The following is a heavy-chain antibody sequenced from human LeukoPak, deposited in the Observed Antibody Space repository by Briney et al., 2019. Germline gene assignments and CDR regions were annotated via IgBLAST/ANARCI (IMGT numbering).Heavy chain of an antibody. V-gene: IGHV4-34*01. D-gene: IGHD5-12*01. CDR2: INHSGST. J-gene: IGHJ4*02. CDR3: AREQKDSGYDSYYFDY. CDR1: GGSFSGYY. Sequence: SETLSLTCAVYGGSFSGYYWSWIRQPPGKGLEWIGEINHSGSTNYNPSLKSQVTISVDTSKNQFSLKLSSVTAADTAVYYCAREQKDSGYDSYYFDYWGQGTLVTVSS.